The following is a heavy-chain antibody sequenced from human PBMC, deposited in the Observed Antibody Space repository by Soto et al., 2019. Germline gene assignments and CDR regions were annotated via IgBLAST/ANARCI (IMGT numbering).Heavy chain of an antibody. D-gene: IGHD3-10*01. Sequence: PSETLSLTCTVSGGSISSYYWSWIRQPPGKGLEWIGYIYYSGSTNYNPSLKSRVTISVDTSKNQFSLKLSSVTAADTAVYYCARGVYYYGSGSYEFDPWGQGTLVTV. CDR3: ARGVYYYGSGSYEFDP. CDR1: GGSISSYY. J-gene: IGHJ5*02. V-gene: IGHV4-59*01. CDR2: IYYSGST.